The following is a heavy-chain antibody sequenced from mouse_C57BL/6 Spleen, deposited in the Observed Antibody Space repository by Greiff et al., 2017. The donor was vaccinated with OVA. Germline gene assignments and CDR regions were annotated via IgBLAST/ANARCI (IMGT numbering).Heavy chain of an antibody. D-gene: IGHD2-3*01. V-gene: IGHV1-5*01. Sequence: EVQLQQSGTVLARPGASVKMSCKTSGYTFTSYWMHWVKQRPGQGLEWIGAIYPGNSDTSYNQKFKGKAKLTAVTSASTAYMELSSLTNEDSAVYYCTRKDYDGYYEAMDYWGQGTSVTVSS. CDR3: TRKDYDGYYEAMDY. CDR1: GYTFTSYW. J-gene: IGHJ4*01. CDR2: IYPGNSDT.